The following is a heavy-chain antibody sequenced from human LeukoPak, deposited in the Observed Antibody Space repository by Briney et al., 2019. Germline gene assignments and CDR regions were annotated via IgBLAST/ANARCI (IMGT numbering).Heavy chain of an antibody. CDR1: GGSISSSSYY. CDR3: ARQYSYGFDPFDP. Sequence: SETLSLTCTVSGGSISSSSYYWGWIRQPPGKGLEWIGSIYYSGSTYYNPSLKSRGTISVDTSKNQFSLKLSSVTAADTAVYYCARQYSYGFDPFDPWGQGTLVTVSS. D-gene: IGHD5-18*01. V-gene: IGHV4-39*01. CDR2: IYYSGST. J-gene: IGHJ5*02.